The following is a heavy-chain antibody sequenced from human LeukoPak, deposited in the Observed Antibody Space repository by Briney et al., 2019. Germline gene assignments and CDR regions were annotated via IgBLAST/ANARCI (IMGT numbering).Heavy chain of an antibody. V-gene: IGHV3-15*01. D-gene: IGHD2-8*01. CDR1: GFTFSNAW. J-gene: IGHJ5*02. Sequence: PGGSLRLSCAASGFTFSNAWMSWVRQAPGKGLEWVGRVKTKGDGGAADYAAPVKGRFTISRDDSTKTLYLQMNSLKTEDTAVYYCTTDRMIYATNWAVSWSDPWGQGTLVTVSS. CDR2: VKTKGDGGAA. CDR3: TTDRMIYATNWAVSWSDP.